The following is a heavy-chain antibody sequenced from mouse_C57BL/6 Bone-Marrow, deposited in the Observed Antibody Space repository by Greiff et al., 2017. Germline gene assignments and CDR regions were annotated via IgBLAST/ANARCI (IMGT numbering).Heavy chain of an antibody. CDR3: ARLGRGAMDY. V-gene: IGHV1-54*01. D-gene: IGHD4-1*01. J-gene: IGHJ4*01. Sequence: QVQLKQSGAELVRPGTSVKVSCKASGYAFTNYLIEWVKQRPGQGLEWIGVINPGSGGTNYNEKFKGKATLTADKSSSTAYMQLSSLTSEDSAVYFCARLGRGAMDYWGQGTSVTVSS. CDR1: GYAFTNYL. CDR2: INPGSGGT.